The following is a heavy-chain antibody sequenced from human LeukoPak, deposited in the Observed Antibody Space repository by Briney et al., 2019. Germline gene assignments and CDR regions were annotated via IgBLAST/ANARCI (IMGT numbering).Heavy chain of an antibody. CDR1: GFTFSSHE. CDR2: ISSGGNTI. D-gene: IGHD5-18*01. CDR3: ARGGTAMVSFDY. J-gene: IGHJ4*02. Sequence: GGSLRLSCAASGFTFSSHEMNWVRQAPGKGLEWVSYISSGGNTIYYADPVKGRFTISRDNAKNSLYLQMNSLRAEDTAVYYCARGGTAMVSFDYWGQGTLVTVSS. V-gene: IGHV3-48*03.